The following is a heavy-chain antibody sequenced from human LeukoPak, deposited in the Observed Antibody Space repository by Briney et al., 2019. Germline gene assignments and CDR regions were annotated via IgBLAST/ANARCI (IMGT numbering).Heavy chain of an antibody. Sequence: ASVKVSCKASGYTFTSYGISWVRRAPGQGLEWMGWINPNSGGTNYAQKFQGRVTMTRDTSISTAYMELSRLRSDDTAVYYCARSYKIDYWGQGTLVTVSS. V-gene: IGHV1-2*02. CDR3: ARSYKIDY. CDR1: GYTFTSYG. CDR2: INPNSGGT. D-gene: IGHD5-24*01. J-gene: IGHJ4*02.